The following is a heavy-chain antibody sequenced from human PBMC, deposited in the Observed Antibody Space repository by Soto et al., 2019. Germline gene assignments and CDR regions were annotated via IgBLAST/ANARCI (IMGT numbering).Heavy chain of an antibody. J-gene: IGHJ4*02. CDR2: ISDYGRV. Sequence: EVQLVESGVGLVQSGGSLRLTCAASGFSFRNYCMHWVRPDPGKGLVWVSRISDYGRVNYADSVEGRFTISRDEAKSELYLQMSSLSLEDTAVYYCARGGLEPFDYLGQGALVTVSS. CDR3: ARGGLEPFDY. D-gene: IGHD1-1*01. V-gene: IGHV3-74*01. CDR1: GFSFRNYC.